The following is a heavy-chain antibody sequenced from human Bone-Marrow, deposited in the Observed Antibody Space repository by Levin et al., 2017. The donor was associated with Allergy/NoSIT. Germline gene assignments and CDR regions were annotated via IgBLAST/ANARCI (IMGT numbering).Heavy chain of an antibody. V-gene: IGHV3-30*18. J-gene: IGHJ6*02. CDR3: AKALPGSTVTTDYYYYYGMDV. CDR1: GFTFSSYG. Sequence: PGGSLRLSCAASGFTFSSYGMHWVRQAPGKGLEWVAVISYDGSNKYYADSVKGRFTISRDNSKNTLYLQMNSLRAEDTAVYYCAKALPGSTVTTDYYYYYGMDVWGQGTTVTVSS. CDR2: ISYDGSNK. D-gene: IGHD4-17*01.